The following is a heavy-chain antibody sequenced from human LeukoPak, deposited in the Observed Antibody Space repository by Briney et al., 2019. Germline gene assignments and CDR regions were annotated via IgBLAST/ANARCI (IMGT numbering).Heavy chain of an antibody. Sequence: PSETLSLTCTVSGGSISSYYWSWIRQPPGKGLEWIGYIHYSGNTNYNPSVQSRVSMSVDTSKNQFSLKLSSVTAADTAVYYCARVGGTAASGELDYWGQGTLVTVSS. CDR1: GGSISSYY. CDR2: IHYSGNT. D-gene: IGHD6-13*01. J-gene: IGHJ4*02. V-gene: IGHV4-59*01. CDR3: ARVGGTAASGELDY.